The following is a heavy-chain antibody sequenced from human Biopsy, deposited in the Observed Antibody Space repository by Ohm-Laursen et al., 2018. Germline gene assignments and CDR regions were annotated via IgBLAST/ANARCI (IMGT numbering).Heavy chain of an antibody. J-gene: IGHJ5*02. CDR3: GRAVRNQLLTDP. Sequence: GSSVKVSCNASGYTFTSYDITWVRQASGQGPEWIGWLNPVSGNSNFGQKFRGRVTVTSDTSISTACMELSGLTSDDTATYYCGRAVRNQLLTDPWGQGTLVTVTS. CDR1: GYTFTSYD. CDR2: LNPVSGNS. D-gene: IGHD1-7*01. V-gene: IGHV1-8*01.